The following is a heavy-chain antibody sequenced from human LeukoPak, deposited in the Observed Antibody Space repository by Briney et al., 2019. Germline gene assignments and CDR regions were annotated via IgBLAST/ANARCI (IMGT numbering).Heavy chain of an antibody. Sequence: GGSLRLSCAASGFTFSSYWMSWVRQAPGKGLEWVANIKQDGSEKYYVDSVKGRFTISRDNAKNSLYLQMNSLRAEDTAVYYCAKPYYYDTSGSNWFDPWGQGTLVTVSS. V-gene: IGHV3-7*01. CDR1: GFTFSSYW. J-gene: IGHJ5*02. D-gene: IGHD3-22*01. CDR3: AKPYYYDTSGSNWFDP. CDR2: IKQDGSEK.